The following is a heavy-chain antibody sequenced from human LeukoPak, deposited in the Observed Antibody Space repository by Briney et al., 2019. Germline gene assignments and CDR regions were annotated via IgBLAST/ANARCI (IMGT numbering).Heavy chain of an antibody. V-gene: IGHV3-74*01. Sequence: GGSLRLSCAASGFTFSSYWIHWVRQAPGKGLVWVSRINTDGSSTSYADSVKGRFTISRDNAKNTAYLQMNSLRAEDTAVYYCARVKVGSWDWFDPWGQGTLVTVSS. J-gene: IGHJ5*02. CDR1: GFTFSSYW. D-gene: IGHD1-26*01. CDR3: ARVKVGSWDWFDP. CDR2: INTDGSST.